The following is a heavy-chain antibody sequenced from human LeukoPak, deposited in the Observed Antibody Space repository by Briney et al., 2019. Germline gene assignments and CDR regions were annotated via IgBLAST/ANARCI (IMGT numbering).Heavy chain of an antibody. J-gene: IGHJ4*02. CDR3: AREDSSSGYLNY. CDR1: GFTFSSYG. CDR2: IKQDGSEK. D-gene: IGHD3-22*01. V-gene: IGHV3-7*01. Sequence: GGSLRLSCADSGFTFSSYGMSWVRQAPGKGLEWVANIKQDGSEKYYVDSVKGRFTISRDNAKNSLYLQMNSLRAEDTAVYYCAREDSSSGYLNYWGQGTLVTVSS.